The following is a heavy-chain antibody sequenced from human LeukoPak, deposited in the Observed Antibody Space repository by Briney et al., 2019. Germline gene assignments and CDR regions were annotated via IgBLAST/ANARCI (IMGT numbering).Heavy chain of an antibody. J-gene: IGHJ3*02. V-gene: IGHV4-39*07. CDR3: ARDTRGYSYAHDAFDI. CDR1: GGSISSSSYY. Sequence: SETLSLTCTVSGGSISSSSYYWGWIRQPPGKGLEWIGSIYYSGSTSYNPSLKSRVTISVDTSKNQFSLKLSSVTAADTAVYYCARDTRGYSYAHDAFDIWGQGTMVTVSS. CDR2: IYYSGST. D-gene: IGHD5-18*01.